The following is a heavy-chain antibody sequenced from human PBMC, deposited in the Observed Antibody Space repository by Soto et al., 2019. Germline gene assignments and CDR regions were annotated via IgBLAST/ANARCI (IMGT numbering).Heavy chain of an antibody. D-gene: IGHD3-22*01. CDR2: ISGNGARA. J-gene: IGHJ4*02. V-gene: IGHV3-23*01. CDR1: GFTFDNYV. CDR3: AKRFDDRSTWSFDH. Sequence: GGSLRLSCAASGFTFDNYVMTWVRQAPGKGLEWVAGISGNGARAYYGDSVKGRFIVSRDNSKNTQYLQMNSLRVEDTALYYCAKRFDDRSTWSFDHWGLGTLVTVSS.